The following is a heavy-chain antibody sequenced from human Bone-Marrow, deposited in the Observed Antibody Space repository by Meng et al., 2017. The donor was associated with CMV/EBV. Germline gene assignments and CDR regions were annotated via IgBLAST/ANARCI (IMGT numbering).Heavy chain of an antibody. CDR3: ARDLRSGRGDSGSGWVY. Sequence: GESLKISCAASGFTFSSYWMSWVRQAPGKGLEWVANIKQDGSEKYYVDSVKGRFIISRDNAKNSLYLQMNSLRAEDTAVYYCARDLRSGRGDSGSGWVYWGQGTLVTVSS. J-gene: IGHJ4*02. V-gene: IGHV3-7*01. CDR1: GFTFSSYW. CDR2: IKQDGSEK. D-gene: IGHD1-26*01.